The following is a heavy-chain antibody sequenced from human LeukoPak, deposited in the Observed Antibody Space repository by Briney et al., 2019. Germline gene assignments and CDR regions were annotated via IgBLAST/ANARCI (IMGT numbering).Heavy chain of an antibody. J-gene: IGHJ6*02. Sequence: GGSLRLSCAASGFTFSRDEMKWVRQAPGRGLEWVSYIASGGGANIFYSESVKGRFTIYRDNDKHSLYPHMNSLSAEDTGVYYCARIGTTTRGPAGLDVWGQGTTATVSS. CDR1: GFTFSRDE. V-gene: IGHV3-48*03. CDR3: ARIGTTTRGPAGLDV. D-gene: IGHD2/OR15-2a*01. CDR2: IASGGGANI.